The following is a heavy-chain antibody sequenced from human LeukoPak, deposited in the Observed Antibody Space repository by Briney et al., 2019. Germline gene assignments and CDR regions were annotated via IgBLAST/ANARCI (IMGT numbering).Heavy chain of an antibody. CDR3: ASLHGGSYWDAFDI. Sequence: TPGGSLRLXCAASGFTYNDYYMSWVRQAPGKGLEWVSYISSSVSTIYYADSVKGRFTISRDNAKNSLYLQMNSQRAEDTAVYYCASLHGGSYWDAFDIWGQGTMVTVSS. V-gene: IGHV3-11*04. J-gene: IGHJ3*02. D-gene: IGHD1-26*01. CDR2: ISSSVSTI. CDR1: GFTYNDYY.